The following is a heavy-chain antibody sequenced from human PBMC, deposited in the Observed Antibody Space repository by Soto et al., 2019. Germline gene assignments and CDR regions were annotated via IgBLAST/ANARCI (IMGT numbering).Heavy chain of an antibody. Sequence: QVQLVESGGGVVQPGRSLRLSCAASGFTFSSYAMHWVRQAPGKGLEWVAVISYDGSNKYYADSVKGRFTISRDNSKNTLYLQMNRLRAEDTAVYYCARYSSGWYWSGWGNWYFDLWGRGTLVTVSS. CDR3: ARYSSGWYWSGWGNWYFDL. J-gene: IGHJ2*01. D-gene: IGHD6-19*01. CDR1: GFTFSSYA. V-gene: IGHV3-30-3*01. CDR2: ISYDGSNK.